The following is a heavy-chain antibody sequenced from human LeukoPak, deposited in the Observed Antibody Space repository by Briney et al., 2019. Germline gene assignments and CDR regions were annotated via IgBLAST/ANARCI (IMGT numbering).Heavy chain of an antibody. CDR1: GYTFTSYD. J-gene: IGHJ3*02. V-gene: IGHV1-8*03. CDR2: MNPNSGNT. CDR3: ARGFDDILTGYAFDI. D-gene: IGHD3-9*01. Sequence: GASVKVSCKASGYTFTSYDINWVRQAPGQGLEWMGWMNPNSGNTVYAQKFQGRVTITRNTSISTAYMELSSLRSEDTAVYYCARGFDDILTGYAFDIWGQGTMVTVSS.